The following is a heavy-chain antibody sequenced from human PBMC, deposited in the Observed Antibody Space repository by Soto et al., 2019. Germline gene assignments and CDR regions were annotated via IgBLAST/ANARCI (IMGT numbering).Heavy chain of an antibody. CDR2: IYYSGST. J-gene: IGHJ6*02. CDR1: GGSISSGGYY. CDR3: ARDDCSSGCPYYYYYGMDV. Sequence: PSETLSLTCTVSGGSISSGGYYWSWIRQHPGKGLEWIGYIYYSGSTYYNPSLKSRVTISVDTSKNQFSLKLSSVTAADTAVYYCARDDCSSGCPYYYYYGMDVWGQGTTVTVSS. D-gene: IGHD6-19*01. V-gene: IGHV4-31*03.